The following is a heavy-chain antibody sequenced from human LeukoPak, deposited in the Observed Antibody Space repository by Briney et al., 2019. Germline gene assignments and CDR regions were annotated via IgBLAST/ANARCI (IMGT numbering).Heavy chain of an antibody. CDR1: GYTLTELS. CDR3: ARERYYGSGSVYNRVDY. D-gene: IGHD3-10*01. Sequence: ASVKVSCKVSGYTLTELSMHWVRQAPGQGLEWMGWINPNSGGTNYAQKFQGRVTMTRDTSIRTAYMDLSRLRSDDTAVYYCARERYYGSGSVYNRVDYWGQGTLVTVSS. CDR2: INPNSGGT. J-gene: IGHJ4*02. V-gene: IGHV1-2*02.